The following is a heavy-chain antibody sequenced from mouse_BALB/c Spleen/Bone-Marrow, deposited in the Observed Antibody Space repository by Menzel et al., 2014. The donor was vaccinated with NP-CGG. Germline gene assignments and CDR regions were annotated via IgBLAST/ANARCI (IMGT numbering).Heavy chain of an antibody. D-gene: IGHD1-2*01. CDR3: ATSGLRPAGDD. V-gene: IGHV2-6*02. J-gene: IGHJ4*01. Sequence: VQGVESGPGLVAPSQSLSITCTVSGFSLTTFVLHWVRQPPGKGLEWLVMAWSDGSTTYTSALKSRLSISKDNSKSQVFLKMSSLQSEDTAVYYCATSGLRPAGDDCGQGTSVNVSS. CDR2: AWSDGST. CDR1: GFSLTTFV.